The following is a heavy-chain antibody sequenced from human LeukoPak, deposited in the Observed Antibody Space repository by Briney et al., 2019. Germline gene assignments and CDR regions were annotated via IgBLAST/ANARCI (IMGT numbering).Heavy chain of an antibody. V-gene: IGHV4-61*08. J-gene: IGHJ4*02. CDR1: GGSISSGGYS. CDR2: IHYSGTT. Sequence: SETLSLTCAVSGGSISSGGYSWSWIRQTPGKGLEWIGYIHYSGTTKYNPSLKSPVTMSVDTSKDQLSLKLSSVTAADTGVYYCTRGLSSSTWPDCWGQGTLVTVSS. CDR3: TRGLSSSTWPDC. D-gene: IGHD6-13*01.